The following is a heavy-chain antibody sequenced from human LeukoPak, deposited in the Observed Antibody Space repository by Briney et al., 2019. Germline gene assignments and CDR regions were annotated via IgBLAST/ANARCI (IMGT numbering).Heavy chain of an antibody. CDR3: ARGVAANDYGDYESSNDAFDI. V-gene: IGHV4-59*12. CDR1: GGSISSYY. Sequence: SETLSLTCTVSGGSISSYYWSWIRQPPGKGLEWIGYIYYSGSTNYNPSLKGRVTISVDTSKNQFSLKLSSVTAADTAVYYCARGVAANDYGDYESSNDAFDIWGQGTMVTVSS. D-gene: IGHD4-17*01. CDR2: IYYSGST. J-gene: IGHJ3*02.